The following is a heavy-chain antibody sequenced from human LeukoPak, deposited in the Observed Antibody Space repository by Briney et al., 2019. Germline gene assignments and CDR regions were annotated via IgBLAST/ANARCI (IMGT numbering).Heavy chain of an antibody. V-gene: IGHV1-18*01. CDR3: ASPEGGGSYWDAFDI. Sequence: RASVKVSCKASGYTFTSYGFSWVRQAPGQGLEWMGWISANSGNTNYAQNLQGRVTMTTDTSTSTAYMELRSLRSEDTAVYYCASPEGGGSYWDAFDIWGQGTMVTVSS. J-gene: IGHJ3*02. D-gene: IGHD1-26*01. CDR1: GYTFTSYG. CDR2: ISANSGNT.